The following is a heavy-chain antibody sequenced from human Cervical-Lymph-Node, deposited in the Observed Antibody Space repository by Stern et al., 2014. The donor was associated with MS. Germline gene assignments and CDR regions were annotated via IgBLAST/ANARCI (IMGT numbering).Heavy chain of an antibody. V-gene: IGHV1-46*02. CDR2: INPSDGST. D-gene: IGHD2-15*01. CDR3: AKDYHYIVIWTNNWLDP. J-gene: IGHJ5*02. Sequence: QVQLVQSGAEVKKPGASVKVSCKTSGYTFNTFYIHWVRQAPGQGLEWVGIINPSDGSTTYVPKLQGRVNLTRDTSTTTVYMEMTSLSPADTAIYYCAKDYHYIVIWTNNWLDPWGQGTLVTVSS. CDR1: GYTFNTFY.